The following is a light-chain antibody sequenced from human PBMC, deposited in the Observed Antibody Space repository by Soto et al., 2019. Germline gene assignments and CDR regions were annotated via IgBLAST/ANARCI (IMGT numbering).Light chain of an antibody. CDR2: EVS. V-gene: IGKV3-11*01. CDR1: QTVSSS. Sequence: EIVLTQSPATLSLSPGERATLSCRASQTVSSSLAWYQQKPGQAPRLLIYEVSNRATGIPARFSGSGSGADFTHTISSLHSEHFALYYCQQYNDPPVTFGRGPKVDI. CDR3: QQYNDPPVT. J-gene: IGKJ4*01.